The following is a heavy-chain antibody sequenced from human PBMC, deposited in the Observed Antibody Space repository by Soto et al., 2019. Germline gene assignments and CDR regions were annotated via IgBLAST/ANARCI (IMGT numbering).Heavy chain of an antibody. CDR3: ARGRYYYYGMDV. V-gene: IGHV3-21*01. CDR2: ISSSSSYI. CDR1: GFTFSSYS. Sequence: EEQLVESEGGLVKPGGSLRLYCAASGFTFSSYSMNWVRQAPGKGLEWVSSISSSSSYIYYADSVKGRFTISRDNAKNSLYLQMNSLRAEDTAVYYCARGRYYYYGMDVWGQGTTVTVSS. J-gene: IGHJ6*02.